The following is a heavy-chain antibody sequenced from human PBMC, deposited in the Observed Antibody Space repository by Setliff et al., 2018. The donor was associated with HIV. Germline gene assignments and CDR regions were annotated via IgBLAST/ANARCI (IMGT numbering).Heavy chain of an antibody. CDR2: VIPMYNTE. CDR1: GGTFTT. V-gene: IGHV1-69*05. Sequence: SVKVSCKASGGTFTTITWVRQAPGQGLEWMGGVIPMYNTETYAQKFQDRITITTDESTSTSYMELRSLRSEDTAIYYCARGNIGDSGSSFGNRFDPWGQGTLVTVSS. CDR3: ARGNIGDSGSSFGNRFDP. D-gene: IGHD1-26*01. J-gene: IGHJ5*02.